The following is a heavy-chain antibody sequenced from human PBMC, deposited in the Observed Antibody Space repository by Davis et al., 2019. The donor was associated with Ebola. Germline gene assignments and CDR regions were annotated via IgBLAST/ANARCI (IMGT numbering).Heavy chain of an antibody. D-gene: IGHD3-10*01. J-gene: IGHJ4*02. V-gene: IGHV3-30*03. CDR2: ISYDGSNK. CDR1: GFTFSSYW. CDR3: ARDGSITMVQGGPFDY. Sequence: GESLKISCAASGFTFSSYWMHWVRQAQGKGLEWVAVISYDGSNKYYADSVKGRFTISRDNSKNTLYLQMNSLRAEDTAVYYCARDGSITMVQGGPFDYWGQGTLVTVSS.